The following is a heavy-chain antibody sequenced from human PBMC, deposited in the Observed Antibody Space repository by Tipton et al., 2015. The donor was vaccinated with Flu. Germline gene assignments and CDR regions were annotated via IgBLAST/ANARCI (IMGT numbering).Heavy chain of an antibody. CDR3: ARGYGYGGNYFDY. CDR2: IYTSGST. V-gene: IGHV4-61*02. J-gene: IGHJ4*02. D-gene: IGHD5-18*01. CDR1: GGSISSGSYY. Sequence: TLSLTCTVSGGSISSGSYYWSWIRQPAGKGLEWIGRIYTSGSTNYNPSLKSRVTISVDTSKNQFSLKLSSVTAADTAVYYCARGYGYGGNYFDYWGQGTLVTVSS.